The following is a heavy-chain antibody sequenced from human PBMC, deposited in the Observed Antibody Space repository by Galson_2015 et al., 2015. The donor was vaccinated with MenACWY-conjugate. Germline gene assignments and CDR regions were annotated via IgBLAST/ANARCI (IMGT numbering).Heavy chain of an antibody. CDR1: GFTFSSYA. V-gene: IGHV3-30*04. J-gene: IGHJ4*02. Sequence: SLRLSCAASGFTFSSYAMHWVRQAPGKGLEWVAVISYDGSNKYYADSVKGRLTISRDNSKNTLYLRVNSLTAEDTAVYYCAGTNYYGSGSYPTEFDYWGQGTLVTVSA. D-gene: IGHD3-10*01. CDR2: ISYDGSNK. CDR3: AGTNYYGSGSYPTEFDY.